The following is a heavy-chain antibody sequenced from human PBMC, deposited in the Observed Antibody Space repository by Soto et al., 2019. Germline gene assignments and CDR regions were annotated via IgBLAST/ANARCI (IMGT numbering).Heavy chain of an antibody. CDR2: ISGSGGST. V-gene: IGHV3-23*01. Sequence: GGSLRLSCAASGFTFSSYAMSWVRQAPGKGLEWVSAISGSGGSTYYADSVKGRFTISRVNSKNTLYLQMNSLKAEDTAVYYCAKDRYDILTGYSQDGMDVWGQGTTVTVSS. J-gene: IGHJ6*02. CDR3: AKDRYDILTGYSQDGMDV. D-gene: IGHD3-9*01. CDR1: GFTFSSYA.